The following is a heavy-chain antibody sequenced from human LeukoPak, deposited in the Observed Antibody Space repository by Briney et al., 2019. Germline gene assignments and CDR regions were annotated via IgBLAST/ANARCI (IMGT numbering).Heavy chain of an antibody. V-gene: IGHV3-30*02. J-gene: IGHJ4*02. Sequence: RGSLRLSCAASGFTFSSYGMHWVRQAPGKGLEWVAFIRYDGSNKYYADSVKCRFTISRDNSKNTLYLQVNSLRAEDTAVYYCAVTLRFLEWSPFDYWGQGTLVTVSS. CDR2: IRYDGSNK. CDR3: AVTLRFLEWSPFDY. D-gene: IGHD3-3*01. CDR1: GFTFSSYG.